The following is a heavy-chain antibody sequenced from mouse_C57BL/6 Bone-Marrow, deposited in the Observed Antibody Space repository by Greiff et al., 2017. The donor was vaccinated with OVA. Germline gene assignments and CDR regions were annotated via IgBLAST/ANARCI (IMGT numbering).Heavy chain of an antibody. Sequence: VQLKESGGDLVKPGGSLKLSCAASGFTFSSYGMSWVRQTPDKRLEWVATISSGGSYTYYPDSVKGRFTISRDNAKNTLYLQMSSLKSDDTAMYYCARGTTVFDYWGQCTTLTVSS. CDR1: GFTFSSYG. CDR3: ARGTTVFDY. V-gene: IGHV5-6*01. J-gene: IGHJ2*01. D-gene: IGHD1-1*01. CDR2: ISSGGSYT.